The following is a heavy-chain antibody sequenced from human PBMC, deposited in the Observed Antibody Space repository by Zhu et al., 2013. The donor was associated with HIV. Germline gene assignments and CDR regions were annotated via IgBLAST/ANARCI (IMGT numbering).Heavy chain of an antibody. Sequence: QVQLVQSGAEVKKPGSSVKVSCKASGGTFSSYAISWVRQAPGQGLEWMGGIIPIFGTANYAQKFQGRVTITADESTSTAYMELSSLRSEDTAVYYCARAGDYGDYDVGLHYYYGMDVWGRRDHGHRLL. CDR2: IIPIFGTA. CDR3: ARAGDYGDYDVGLHYYYGMDV. CDR1: GGTFSSYA. D-gene: IGHD4-17*01. J-gene: IGHJ6*02. V-gene: IGHV1-69*01.